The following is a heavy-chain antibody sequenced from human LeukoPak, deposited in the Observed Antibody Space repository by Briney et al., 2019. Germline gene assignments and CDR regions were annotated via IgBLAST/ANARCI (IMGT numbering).Heavy chain of an antibody. CDR3: AKFFRYRIAASDYFDY. V-gene: IGHV3-23*01. D-gene: IGHD6-6*01. Sequence: AGGSLRLSCGASGFTFSSYAMSWVRHAPGKGLEWVSAIIGSGGSTYYADSVKCRFPISRENSKNTLYLQMNSLRAEDTAVYYCAKFFRYRIAASDYFDYWGQGTLVTVSS. CDR1: GFTFSSYA. J-gene: IGHJ4*02. CDR2: IIGSGGST.